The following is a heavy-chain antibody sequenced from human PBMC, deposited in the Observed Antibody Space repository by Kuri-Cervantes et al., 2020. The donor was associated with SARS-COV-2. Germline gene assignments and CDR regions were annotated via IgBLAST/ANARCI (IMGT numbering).Heavy chain of an antibody. Sequence: GESLKISCAASGFTFSSYAMHWVRQAPGKGLEWVAVISYDGSNKYYADSVKGRFTISRDNSKNTLYLQMNSLRAEDTAVYYCARHLWATVTTRYFDLWGRGTLVTVSS. D-gene: IGHD4-17*01. V-gene: IGHV3-30*01. CDR1: GFTFSSYA. CDR2: ISYDGSNK. CDR3: ARHLWATVTTRYFDL. J-gene: IGHJ2*01.